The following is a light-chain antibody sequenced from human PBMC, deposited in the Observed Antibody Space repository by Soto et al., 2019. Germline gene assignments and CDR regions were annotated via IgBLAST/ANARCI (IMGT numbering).Light chain of an antibody. CDR2: WAS. CDR1: QSVLYSSNNKNY. V-gene: IGKV4-1*01. Sequence: DIVMTQSPDSLAVSLGERATINCKSSQSVLYSSNNKNYLAWYQQKPGHPPKLLIYWASTRESGVPDRFSGSGSGTDFTLTISSLQAEDVAVYYCQQYYSTLMYTFCQGTKLEIK. CDR3: QQYYSTLMYT. J-gene: IGKJ2*01.